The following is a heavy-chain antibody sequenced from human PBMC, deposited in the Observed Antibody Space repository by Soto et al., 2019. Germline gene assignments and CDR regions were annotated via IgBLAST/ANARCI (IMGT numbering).Heavy chain of an antibody. CDR1: GGSCSGYY. CDR3: AREIAYYESSDRYVHY. Sequence: SETLSLTCAVYGGSCSGYYWRWIRQRPGKGLECIGEINHSGSTNYNPSLKSRVTISVDTSKNQFSLKLSSVTAADTAVYYCAREIAYYESSDRYVHYWGQGAMVKVS. CDR2: INHSGST. J-gene: IGHJ4*02. D-gene: IGHD3-16*01. V-gene: IGHV4-34*01.